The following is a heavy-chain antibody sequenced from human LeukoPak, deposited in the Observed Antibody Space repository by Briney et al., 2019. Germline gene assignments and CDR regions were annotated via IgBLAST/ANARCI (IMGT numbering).Heavy chain of an antibody. CDR1: GFTFTAFL. J-gene: IGHJ4*02. D-gene: IGHD3-22*01. V-gene: IGHV3-30-3*01. CDR3: VRESEYDHSASFDY. Sequence: GGSLRLSCAAPGFTFTAFLIHWSGQAPGKGLGGVPVMSSDGNAMFYADSVKGRFTISRDNSKNTLYLQMNSLRAEDTAVYYCVRESEYDHSASFDYWGQGTLVTVSS. CDR2: MSSDGNAM.